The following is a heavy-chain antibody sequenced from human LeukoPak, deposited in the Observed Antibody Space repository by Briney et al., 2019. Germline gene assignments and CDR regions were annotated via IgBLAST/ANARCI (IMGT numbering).Heavy chain of an antibody. CDR3: ASNYYGDYDPLTN. Sequence: SETLSLTCTVSGGSISNYYWSWIRQPPGKGLEWIGYIYYSGSTNYNPSLKSRVTISVDTSKNQFSLKLSSVTAADTAVYYCASNYYGDYDPLTNWGQGTLVTVSS. D-gene: IGHD4-17*01. J-gene: IGHJ4*02. CDR2: IYYSGST. CDR1: GGSISNYY. V-gene: IGHV4-59*01.